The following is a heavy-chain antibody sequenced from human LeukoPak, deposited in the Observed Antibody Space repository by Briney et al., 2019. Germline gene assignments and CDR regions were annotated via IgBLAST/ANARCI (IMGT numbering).Heavy chain of an antibody. CDR1: GFTFSSYA. J-gene: IGHJ4*02. CDR2: ISYDGSNK. CDR3: ARAETADTAMVTLDY. D-gene: IGHD5-18*01. Sequence: GGSLRLSCAASGFTFSSYAMHWVRQAPGKGLEWVAVISYDGSNKYYADSVKGRFTISRDNSKNTLYLQMNSLRAEDTAVYYCARAETADTAMVTLDYWGQGTLVTVSS. V-gene: IGHV3-30-3*01.